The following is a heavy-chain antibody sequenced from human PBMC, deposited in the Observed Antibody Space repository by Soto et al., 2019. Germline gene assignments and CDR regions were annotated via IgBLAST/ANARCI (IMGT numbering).Heavy chain of an antibody. CDR2: VSIGGST. CDR1: GFTFSSYA. V-gene: IGHV3-23*01. CDR3: AKRRGAGGHFDY. D-gene: IGHD2-15*01. J-gene: IGHJ4*02. Sequence: DVQLLESGGGLVQPEGSLRLSCAASGFTFSSYAMGWVRQGPGKGQEWVAVVSIGGSTHYADSVRGRFTISRDNSKNTLSLQMNSLTAEDTAVYFCAKRRGAGGHFDYWCQGALVTVSS.